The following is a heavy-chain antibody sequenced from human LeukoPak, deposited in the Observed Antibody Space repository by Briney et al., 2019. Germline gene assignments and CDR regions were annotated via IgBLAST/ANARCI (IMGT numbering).Heavy chain of an antibody. Sequence: SQTLSLTCTVSGGSISSGGYYWNWIRQHPGKGLEWIGYIYYSGTTYYNPSLKSRISMSVDTSKNHFSLKLNSVTAADTAMYYCARSGLWLRGTTAFDYWGQGTPVTVSS. V-gene: IGHV4-31*03. CDR3: ARSGLWLRGTTAFDY. CDR2: IYYSGTT. J-gene: IGHJ4*02. CDR1: GGSISSGGYY. D-gene: IGHD4-17*01.